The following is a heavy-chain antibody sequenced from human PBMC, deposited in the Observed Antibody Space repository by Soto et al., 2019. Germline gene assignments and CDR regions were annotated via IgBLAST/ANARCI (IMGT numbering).Heavy chain of an antibody. D-gene: IGHD2-2*01. CDR3: ARVPNR. CDR2: IYHSGST. CDR1: GGSISSGGYS. Sequence: PSETLSLTCAVSGGSISSGGYSWSWIRQPPGKGLELIGYIYHSGSTYYNSSFKSRVTISVDRSKNQFSLKLSSVTAADTAVYYCARVPNRWGQGTLVTVSS. J-gene: IGHJ5*02. V-gene: IGHV4-30-2*01.